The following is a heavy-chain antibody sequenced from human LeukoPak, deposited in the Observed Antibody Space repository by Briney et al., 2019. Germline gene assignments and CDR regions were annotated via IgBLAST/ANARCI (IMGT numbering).Heavy chain of an antibody. CDR2: IYYSGST. CDR3: ARDPPQSYCSSTSCYGAFDI. Sequence: SETLSLTCTVSGGSISSYYWSWIRQPPGKGLEWIGYIYYSGSTNYNPSLKSRVTISVDTSKNQFSLKLSSVTAADTAVYYCARDPPQSYCSSTSCYGAFDIWGQGTMATVSS. J-gene: IGHJ3*02. V-gene: IGHV4-59*01. D-gene: IGHD2-2*01. CDR1: GGSISSYY.